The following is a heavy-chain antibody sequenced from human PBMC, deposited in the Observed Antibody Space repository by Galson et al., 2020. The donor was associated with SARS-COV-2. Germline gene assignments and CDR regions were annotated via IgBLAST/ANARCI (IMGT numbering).Heavy chain of an antibody. CDR2: FDPEDGET. CDR3: ATSPAVTTVGLPPFRTQTANYYYYYGMDV. D-gene: IGHD4-17*01. J-gene: IGHJ6*02. V-gene: IGHV1-24*01. CDR1: GYTLTELS. Sequence: ASVKVSCKVSGYTLTELSMHWVRQAPGKGLEWMGGFDPEDGETIYAHKFQGRVTMTEDTSTDTAYMELSSLRSEDTAVYYCATSPAVTTVGLPPFRTQTANYYYYYGMDVWGQGTTVTVSS.